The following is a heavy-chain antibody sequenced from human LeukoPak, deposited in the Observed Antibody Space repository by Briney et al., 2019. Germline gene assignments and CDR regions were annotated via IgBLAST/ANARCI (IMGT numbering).Heavy chain of an antibody. CDR3: VRDRVGPDY. J-gene: IGHJ4*02. Sequence: GGSLRLSCAASGFTFSSAWMHWVRQAPGTGLVWVSRITNDATTTYADSVKGRFTISRDNAKNTLYLQMNSLRAEDTAVYYCVRDRVGPDYWGQGTLVTVSS. CDR1: GFTFSSAW. CDR2: ITNDATT. D-gene: IGHD1-26*01. V-gene: IGHV3-74*03.